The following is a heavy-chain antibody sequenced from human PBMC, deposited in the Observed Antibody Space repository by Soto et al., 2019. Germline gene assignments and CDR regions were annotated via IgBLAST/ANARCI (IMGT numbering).Heavy chain of an antibody. CDR1: GFTFSSYG. V-gene: IGHV3-33*01. D-gene: IGHD6-19*01. Sequence: QVQLVESGGGVVQPGRSLRLSCAASGFTFSSYGMHWVRQAPGKGLEWVAVIWYDGSNKYYADSVKGRFTISRDNSKNTLYLQMNSLRAEDTAVYYCARDYWREEWLDQSWFDPWGQGTLVTVSS. J-gene: IGHJ5*02. CDR2: IWYDGSNK. CDR3: ARDYWREEWLDQSWFDP.